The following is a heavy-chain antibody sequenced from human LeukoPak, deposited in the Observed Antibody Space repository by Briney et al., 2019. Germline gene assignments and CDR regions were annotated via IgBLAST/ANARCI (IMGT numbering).Heavy chain of an antibody. J-gene: IGHJ4*02. D-gene: IGHD4-17*01. CDR2: ISSNGGIT. Sequence: GGSLRLSCAASGFTFRNYAMHWVRQAPGKGLEYVSAISSNGGITYYANSVKGRFTISRDNSKNTLYLQMNSLRAEDTAVYYCAKDLPDYGAVDYWGQGTLVAVSS. CDR3: AKDLPDYGAVDY. CDR1: GFTFRNYA. V-gene: IGHV3-64*01.